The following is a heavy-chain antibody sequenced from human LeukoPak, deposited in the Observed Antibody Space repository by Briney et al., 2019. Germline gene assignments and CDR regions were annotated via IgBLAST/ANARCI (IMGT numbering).Heavy chain of an antibody. CDR2: VNPYSGNT. CDR3: VRGDRNYDILTGYSKSWFDP. J-gene: IGHJ5*02. V-gene: IGHV1-8*03. D-gene: IGHD3-9*01. CDR1: GYTFTNYD. Sequence: GASVKVSCKASGYTFTNYDINWVRQATGQGLEWVGWVNPYSGNTGYAQKFQGRVTITRNTAISTAYMGLSSLTSEDTAVYYCVRGDRNYDILTGYSKSWFDPWGQGTLVTVSS.